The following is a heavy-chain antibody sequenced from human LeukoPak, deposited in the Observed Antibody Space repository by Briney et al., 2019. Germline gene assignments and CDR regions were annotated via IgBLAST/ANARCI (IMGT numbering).Heavy chain of an antibody. D-gene: IGHD2-2*01. J-gene: IGHJ5*02. CDR3: AKDPRYCSSTSCSNNWFDP. Sequence: GGSLRLSCAASGFTFSSYAMSWVRQAPGKGLEWVSAISGSGGSTYYADSVKGRFTISRDNPKNTLYLQMNSLRAEDTAVYYCAKDPRYCSSTSCSNNWFDPWGQGTLVTVSS. V-gene: IGHV3-23*01. CDR1: GFTFSSYA. CDR2: ISGSGGST.